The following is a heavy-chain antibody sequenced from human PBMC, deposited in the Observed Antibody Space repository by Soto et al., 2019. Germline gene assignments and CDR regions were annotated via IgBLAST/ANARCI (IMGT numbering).Heavy chain of an antibody. CDR3: ARVTSGYLYYYYMDV. D-gene: IGHD3-3*01. J-gene: IGHJ6*03. CDR2: IYSSGST. V-gene: IGHV4-59*01. Sequence: SETLSLTCTVSGGSISSYYWSWIRQPPGKGLEWIGYIYSSGSTNYNPSLKSPVTISVDTSKNQFSLKLSSVTAADTAVYYCARVTSGYLYYYYMDVWGKGTTVTVSS. CDR1: GGSISSYY.